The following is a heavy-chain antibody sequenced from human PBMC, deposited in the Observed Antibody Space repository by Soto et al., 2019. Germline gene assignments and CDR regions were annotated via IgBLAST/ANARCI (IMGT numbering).Heavy chain of an antibody. V-gene: IGHV3-23*01. J-gene: IGHJ6*03. CDR1: GFTFSSYA. Sequence: GGSLRLSCAASGFTFSSYAMSWVRQAPGKGLEWVSAISGSGGSTYYADSVKGRFTISRDNSKNTLYLQMNSLRAEDTAVYYCAKDHSSGLDLRRKYSYYMDVWGKGTTVTVS. CDR2: ISGSGGST. D-gene: IGHD3-3*01. CDR3: AKDHSSGLDLRRKYSYYMDV.